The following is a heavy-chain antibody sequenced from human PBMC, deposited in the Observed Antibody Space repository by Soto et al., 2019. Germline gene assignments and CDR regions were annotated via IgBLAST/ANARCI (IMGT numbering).Heavy chain of an antibody. J-gene: IGHJ6*02. Sequence: QVQLVQSGAEVKKPGASVKVSCKPSGYTFTSYGISWVRQAPGQGLEWMGWISAYNGNTNYTQKLQGRVTMTTDASTSTAYMELRSLRFDDTAVYFCARAGEDCSRTSCYGSYYNYGMDVWGQGTTVTVSS. D-gene: IGHD2-2*01. V-gene: IGHV1-18*04. CDR2: ISAYNGNT. CDR1: GYTFTSYG. CDR3: ARAGEDCSRTSCYGSYYNYGMDV.